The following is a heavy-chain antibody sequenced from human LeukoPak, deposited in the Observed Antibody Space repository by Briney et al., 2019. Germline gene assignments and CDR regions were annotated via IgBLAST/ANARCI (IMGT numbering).Heavy chain of an antibody. CDR3: ARGGYSSGWYTAIGYMDV. J-gene: IGHJ6*03. CDR1: GYTFTSYD. V-gene: IGHV1-8*01. D-gene: IGHD6-19*01. Sequence: ASVKVSCKASGYTFTSYDINWVRQATGQGLEWMGWMNPNSGNTGYAQKFQGRVTMTRNTSISTAYMELSSLRSEDTAVYYCARGGYSSGWYTAIGYMDVWGKGTTVTISS. CDR2: MNPNSGNT.